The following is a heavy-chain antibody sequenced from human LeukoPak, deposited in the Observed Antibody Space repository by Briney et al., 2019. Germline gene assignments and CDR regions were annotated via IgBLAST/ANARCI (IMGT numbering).Heavy chain of an antibody. Sequence: SETLSLTCTVSGVSMSAYQRSWVRQSPEKGLEWIGCINTKGETSYNPSLKSRVTTSVDTSKSQFSLRLTSVTAADTAVYYCATSNDAKVAPFDHWGQGAPVTVSS. V-gene: IGHV4-4*09. J-gene: IGHJ4*02. D-gene: IGHD2-8*01. CDR1: GVSMSAYQ. CDR2: INTKGET. CDR3: ATSNDAKVAPFDH.